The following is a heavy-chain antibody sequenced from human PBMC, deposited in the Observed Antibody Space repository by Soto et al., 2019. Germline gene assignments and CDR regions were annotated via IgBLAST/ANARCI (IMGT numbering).Heavy chain of an antibody. D-gene: IGHD2-21*01. V-gene: IGHV3-30*18. Sequence: GGSLRLSCIDSGFSFSTYVMDWVRPPPGKGREWVARTLYDGSKEFYADSVKGRFIISRDNTKKTLFLQMDRLRYECTGGYYCLKRLTRMADNWGQGTPVTVSS. J-gene: IGHJ4*02. CDR3: LKRLTRMADN. CDR1: GFSFSTYV. CDR2: TLYDGSKE.